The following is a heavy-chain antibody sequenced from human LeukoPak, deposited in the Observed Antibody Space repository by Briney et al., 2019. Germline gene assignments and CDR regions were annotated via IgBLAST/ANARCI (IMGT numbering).Heavy chain of an antibody. CDR1: GYILTDYY. J-gene: IGHJ5*02. CDR3: ARGPLEYCSGGTCYSGRNWFDP. D-gene: IGHD2-15*01. CDR2: INPNSGDT. V-gene: IGHV1-2*02. Sequence: ASVKVSCKASGYILTDYYMHWVRQAPGQGLEWMGWINPNSGDTSYAQKFQGRVTMTRDTSISTVYMELRRLRYDDTAAYYCARGPLEYCSGGTCYSGRNWFDPWGQGTLVTVSS.